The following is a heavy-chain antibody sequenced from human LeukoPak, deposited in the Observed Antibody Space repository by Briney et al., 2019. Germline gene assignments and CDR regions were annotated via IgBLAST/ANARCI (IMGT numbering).Heavy chain of an antibody. J-gene: IGHJ4*02. CDR1: GFTFSSYS. V-gene: IGHV3-48*01. CDR3: TRDRGWQQFDY. D-gene: IGHD5-24*01. Sequence: GGSLRLSCAASGFTFSSYSMNWVRQAPGKGLEWVSYISSSSTIYYADSVKGRFTISRDNAKNSLYLQMNSLRAEDTAVYYCTRDRGWQQFDYWGQGTLVTVSS. CDR2: ISSSSTI.